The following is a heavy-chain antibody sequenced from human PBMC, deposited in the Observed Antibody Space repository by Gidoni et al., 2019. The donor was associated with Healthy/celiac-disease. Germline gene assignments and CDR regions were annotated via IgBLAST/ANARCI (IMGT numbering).Heavy chain of an antibody. D-gene: IGHD3-22*01. Sequence: QVQLQESGPGLVKPSETLSLTCAVSGYSISSGYYWGWIRQPPGKGMEWIGSISHSGSTYYNPSLKSRVTISVDTSKNQFSLKLSSVTAADTAVYYCARDYYDSSGYDGNPDYWGQGTLVTVSS. CDR1: GYSISSGYY. CDR2: ISHSGST. J-gene: IGHJ4*02. CDR3: ARDYYDSSGYDGNPDY. V-gene: IGHV4-38-2*02.